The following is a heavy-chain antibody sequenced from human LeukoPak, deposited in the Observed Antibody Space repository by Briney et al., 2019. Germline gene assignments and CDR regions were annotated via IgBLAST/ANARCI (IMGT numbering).Heavy chain of an antibody. D-gene: IGHD4-23*01. V-gene: IGHV3-30*02. CDR2: IRYDGSNK. CDR3: AKEHGGMSDY. J-gene: IGHJ4*02. Sequence: GGSLRLSCAASRFTFSSYGMHWVRQAPGKGLEWVAFIRYDGSNKYYADSVKGRFTISRDNSKNTLYLQMNSLRAEDTAVYYCAKEHGGMSDYWGQGTLVTVSS. CDR1: RFTFSSYG.